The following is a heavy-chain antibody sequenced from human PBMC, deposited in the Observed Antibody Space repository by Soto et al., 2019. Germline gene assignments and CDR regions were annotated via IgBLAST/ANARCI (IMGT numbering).Heavy chain of an antibody. V-gene: IGHV3-11*01. J-gene: IGHJ4*02. CDR1: GFTFSDYY. CDR2: ISGSSYTI. CDR3: ARVHLYFDN. Sequence: GGALKLSCAASGFTFSDYYMTWIRQAPGKGLEWVSYISGSSYTIYYADSVKGRFTISRDNAKNSLYLQMNSLRAEDTAVYYCARVHLYFDNWGQGTLVTVSS.